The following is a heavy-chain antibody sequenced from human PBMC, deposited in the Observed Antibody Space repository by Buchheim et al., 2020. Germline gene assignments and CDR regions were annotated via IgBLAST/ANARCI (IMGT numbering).Heavy chain of an antibody. D-gene: IGHD3-16*01. V-gene: IGHV1-46*01. CDR3: ARRGSEGYYFDY. CDR1: GYTFTSYY. Sequence: QVQVMQSGAEVKKPGASVKVSCKASGYTFTSYYMHWVRQAPGQGLEWMGIINPSSGSTIFAQKFQGRVTMTRETSTSTVYMELSSLRSQDTAVYYCARRGSEGYYFDYWGQGTL. CDR2: INPSSGST. J-gene: IGHJ4*02.